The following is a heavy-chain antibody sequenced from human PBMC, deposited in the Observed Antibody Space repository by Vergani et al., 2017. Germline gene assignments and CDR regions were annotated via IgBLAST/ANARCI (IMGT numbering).Heavy chain of an antibody. CDR2: IYSTGST. J-gene: IGHJ4*02. V-gene: IGHV4-31*03. CDR1: GDSISSGVYY. D-gene: IGHD3-22*01. CDR3: ARMGGYDEGDAFRIGYFDS. Sequence: QVQLQESGPGLVKPSQTLSLTCSVSGDSISSGVYYWNWLPQHPGKGLEWIGYIYSTGSTYHNPSLRRRINMSVDTSKNQFSLKLNSVTAADTAMYYCARMGGYDEGDAFRIGYFDSWGPGILVTVSS.